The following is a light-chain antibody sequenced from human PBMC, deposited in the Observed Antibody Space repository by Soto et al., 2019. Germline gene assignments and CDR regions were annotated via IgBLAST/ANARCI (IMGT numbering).Light chain of an antibody. CDR2: KAS. V-gene: IGKV1-5*03. CDR3: QYYNSYSGT. CDR1: QSISSW. J-gene: IGKJ1*01. Sequence: DIQMTQSPSTLSASVGDRVTITCRASQSISSWLAWYQQKPGKAPKLLIYKASSLESGVPSRFSGSGSGTEFTLTISSLQPDDFATYYCQYYNSYSGTFGQGTKVEIK.